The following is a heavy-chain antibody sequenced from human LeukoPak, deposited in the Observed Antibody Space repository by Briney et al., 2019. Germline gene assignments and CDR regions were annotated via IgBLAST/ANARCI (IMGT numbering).Heavy chain of an antibody. V-gene: IGHV3-33*01. Sequence: GGSLRLSCAASGFTFSSYGMHWVRQAPGKGLEWVAVIWYDGSNKYYAGSVKGRFTISRDNSKNTLYLQMNSLRAEDTAVYYCARDNGATTFFLFDHWGQGTLVTVSS. D-gene: IGHD2/OR15-2a*01. CDR1: GFTFSSYG. CDR3: ARDNGATTFFLFDH. J-gene: IGHJ4*02. CDR2: IWYDGSNK.